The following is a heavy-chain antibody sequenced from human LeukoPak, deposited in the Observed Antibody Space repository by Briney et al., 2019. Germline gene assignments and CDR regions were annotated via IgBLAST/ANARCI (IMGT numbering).Heavy chain of an antibody. D-gene: IGHD3-3*01. CDR3: ARGGGVLRFLEWLELYYFDY. CDR1: GYTFTDYY. J-gene: IGHJ4*02. Sequence: ASVNVSCKASGYTFTDYYMHWVRQAPGQGLAWMGWINPNSGGTNYPQKFQGRVTMTRDTSISTAYMELSRLRSDDTAVYYCARGGGVLRFLEWLELYYFDYWGQGTLVTVSS. V-gene: IGHV1-2*02. CDR2: INPNSGGT.